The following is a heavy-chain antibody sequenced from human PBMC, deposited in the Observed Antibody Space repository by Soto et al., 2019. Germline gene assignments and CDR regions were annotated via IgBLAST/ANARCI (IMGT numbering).Heavy chain of an antibody. CDR1: GFTFNTYW. J-gene: IGHJ4*02. Sequence: EVQLVESGGDLVQPGGSLRLSCVASGFTFNTYWMSWVRQAPGKGLEWVANIKEDGSDKYYVDSVKGRFTISRDNAQNLLYLPLNSLAAGDTAMYYFARFTRGSRGDYWGQGTLVTVSS. CDR2: IKEDGSDK. D-gene: IGHD1-26*01. CDR3: ARFTRGSRGDY. V-gene: IGHV3-7*01.